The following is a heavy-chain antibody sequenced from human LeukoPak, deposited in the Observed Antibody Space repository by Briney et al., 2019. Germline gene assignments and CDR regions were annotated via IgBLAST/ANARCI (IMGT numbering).Heavy chain of an antibody. CDR1: GFTFSSYA. CDR2: ISGSGGST. J-gene: IGHJ5*02. V-gene: IGHV3-23*01. CDR3: AKDVVRVSSKGWFDP. D-gene: IGHD6-6*01. Sequence: QPGGSLRLSCVASGFTFSSYAMSWVRQAPGKGLEWVSTISGSGGSTYYADSVKGRFTISRDNSKNTLYLKMNSLRAEDTAVYYCAKDVVRVSSKGWFDPWGQGTLVSVSS.